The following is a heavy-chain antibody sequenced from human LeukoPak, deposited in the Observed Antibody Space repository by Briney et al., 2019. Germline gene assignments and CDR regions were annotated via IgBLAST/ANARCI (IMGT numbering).Heavy chain of an antibody. CDR1: GFTFSHYG. J-gene: IGHJ4*02. CDR3: AKDAQRGFDFSNSLEW. V-gene: IGHV3-33*06. CDR2: IWSDGTEK. Sequence: GGSLRLSRATSGFTFSHYGMHWVRQAPGKGLEWVAVIWSDGTEKYYGDSVKGRFTISRDNSKKTVYLQMNSLRVEDTAVYYCAKDAQRGFDFSNSLEWWGQRPVVTVSS. D-gene: IGHD4-11*01.